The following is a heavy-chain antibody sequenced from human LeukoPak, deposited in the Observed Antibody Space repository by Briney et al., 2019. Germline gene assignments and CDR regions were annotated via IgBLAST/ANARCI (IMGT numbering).Heavy chain of an antibody. J-gene: IGHJ4*02. CDR2: IKEDGSAK. D-gene: IGHD4-11*01. CDR3: ARDEADYGNYYFRN. Sequence: GGSLRLSCAASGFTFSKSWMSWVRQTPEKGLEWVANIKEDGSAKYYVDSVKGRFTISRDDTQNSLYLQMNSLRVEDTAVYFCARDEADYGNYYFRNWGQGTLVTVSS. CDR1: GFTFSKSW. V-gene: IGHV3-7*01.